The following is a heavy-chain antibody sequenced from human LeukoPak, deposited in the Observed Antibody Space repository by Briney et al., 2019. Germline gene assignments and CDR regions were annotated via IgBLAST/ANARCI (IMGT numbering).Heavy chain of an antibody. CDR3: AKRGVVIRVILVGFHKEAYYFES. CDR2: ISDSGGST. J-gene: IGHJ4*02. Sequence: AGGSLRLSCAVSGITLSNYGMSWVRQALGKGLEWVAGISDSGGSTKYADSVKGRFTIARDNRKNTLYLQMNSLRAEDTAVYFCAKRGVVIRVILVGFHKEAYYFESWGQGALVTVSS. D-gene: IGHD3/OR15-3a*01. V-gene: IGHV3-23*01. CDR1: GITLSNYG.